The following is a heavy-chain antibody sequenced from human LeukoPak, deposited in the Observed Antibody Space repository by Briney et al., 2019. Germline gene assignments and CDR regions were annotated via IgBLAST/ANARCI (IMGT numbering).Heavy chain of an antibody. V-gene: IGHV4-34*01. CDR2: INHSGST. J-gene: IGHJ4*02. CDR1: GGSFSGYY. Sequence: SETLSLTCAVYGGSFSGYYWSWIRQPPGKGLEWIGEINHSGSTNYNPSLKSRVTISVDSSKNQFSLKLSSVTAADTAVYYCARGQVGRAGTFRIWAYFDHWGQGTLVIVSS. D-gene: IGHD6-19*01. CDR3: ARGQVGRAGTFRIWAYFDH.